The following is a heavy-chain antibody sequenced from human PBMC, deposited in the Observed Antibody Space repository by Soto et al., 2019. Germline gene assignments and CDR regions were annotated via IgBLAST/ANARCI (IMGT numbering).Heavy chain of an antibody. D-gene: IGHD2-2*01. CDR3: ARGARYCISTSCHKPEYYYYYGMDV. CDR2: IIPIFGTA. V-gene: IGHV1-69*13. Sequence: GASVKVSCEASGGTSSSYAISWVRQAPGQGLEWMGGIIPIFGTANYAQKFQGRVTITADESTSTAYMELSSLRSEDTAVYYCARGARYCISTSCHKPEYYYYYGMDVWGQGTTVTVSS. CDR1: GGTSSSYA. J-gene: IGHJ6*02.